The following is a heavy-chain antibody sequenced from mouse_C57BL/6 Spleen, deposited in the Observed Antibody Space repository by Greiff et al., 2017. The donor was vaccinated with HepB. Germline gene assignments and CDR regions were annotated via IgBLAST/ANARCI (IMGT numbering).Heavy chain of an antibody. CDR1: GYTFTSYW. J-gene: IGHJ2*01. D-gene: IGHD1-1*02. CDR2: IDPSDSYT. Sequence: QVQLQQPGAELVRPGTSVKLSCKASGYTFTSYWMHWVKQRPGQGLEWIGVIDPSDSYTNYNQKFKGKATLTVDTSSSTAYMQLSSLTSEDSAVYYCASYVDYFDYWGQGTTLTVSS. V-gene: IGHV1-59*01. CDR3: ASYVDYFDY.